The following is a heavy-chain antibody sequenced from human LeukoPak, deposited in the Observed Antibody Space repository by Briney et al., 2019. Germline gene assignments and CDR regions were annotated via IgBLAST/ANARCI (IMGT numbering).Heavy chain of an antibody. Sequence: GGSLRLSCAASGFTFSSYAMSWVRQAPGKGLEWVSVISGSGVTTYYADSVKGRFTISRDNSKNTLYLQMNSLRAEDTAVYYCARDRDYGDYPPTNAFDIWGQGTMVTVSS. V-gene: IGHV3-23*01. CDR2: ISGSGVTT. CDR1: GFTFSSYA. D-gene: IGHD4-17*01. CDR3: ARDRDYGDYPPTNAFDI. J-gene: IGHJ3*02.